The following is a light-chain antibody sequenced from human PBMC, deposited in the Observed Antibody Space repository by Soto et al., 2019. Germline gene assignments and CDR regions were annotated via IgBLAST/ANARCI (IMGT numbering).Light chain of an antibody. V-gene: IGLV1-40*01. CDR3: CSYAGSYNWV. J-gene: IGLJ3*02. Sequence: QSVLTQPPSVSGAPGQRVTISCTGTTTNIGAGYDVHWYQHLPGTAPKLLIYGNSNRPSGVSDRFSGSQSGTSASLAITGLQAEDEGDYYCCSYAGSYNWVFGGGTKLTVL. CDR1: TTNIGAGYD. CDR2: GNS.